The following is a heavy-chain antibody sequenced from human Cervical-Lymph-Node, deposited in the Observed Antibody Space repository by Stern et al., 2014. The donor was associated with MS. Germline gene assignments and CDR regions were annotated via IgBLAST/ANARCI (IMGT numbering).Heavy chain of an antibody. CDR1: GGTFNTYA. CDR2: IIPILDTT. J-gene: IGHJ5*02. CDR3: ARDLGVGPSVS. V-gene: IGHV1-69*06. Sequence: VQLVESGAEVKKPASSVKVSCKASGGTFNTYAISWVRQAPGQGLEWMGGIIPILDTTNSAQKFQGRVTFSADKSTSTAYMALSGLRYEDTAVYYCARDLGVGPSVSWGQGTVVTVSS. D-gene: IGHD5/OR15-5a*01.